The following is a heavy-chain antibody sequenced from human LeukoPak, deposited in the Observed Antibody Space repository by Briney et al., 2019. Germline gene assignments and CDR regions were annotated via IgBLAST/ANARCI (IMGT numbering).Heavy chain of an antibody. CDR1: GGSFSSSSYY. D-gene: IGHD4-23*01. CDR3: ARIDGGHHLSPFDY. J-gene: IGHJ4*02. V-gene: IGHV4-39*01. Sequence: PSETLSPTCTVSGGSFSSSSYYWGWIRQPPGKGLEWIGSFYYSGSTYYNPSLKSRVTISVDTSKNQFSLKLSSVTAADTAIYYCARIDGGHHLSPFDYWGQGTLVTVSS. CDR2: FYYSGST.